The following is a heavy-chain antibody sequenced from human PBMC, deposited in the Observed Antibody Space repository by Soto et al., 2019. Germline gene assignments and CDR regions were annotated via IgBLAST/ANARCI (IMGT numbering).Heavy chain of an antibody. CDR1: GYTFTSYG. J-gene: IGHJ5*02. CDR3: ARVNGPSYDFWSGYYGGGWFDP. CDR2: ISAYNGNT. D-gene: IGHD3-3*01. Sequence: QVQLVQSGAEVKKPGASVKVSCKASGYTFTSYGISWVRQAPGQGLEWMGWISAYNGNTNYAQKLQGRVTMTTDTSTRTVYMEVRRLRSQDTAVYYWARVNGPSYDFWSGYYGGGWFDPWGQGTLVTVSS. V-gene: IGHV1-18*01.